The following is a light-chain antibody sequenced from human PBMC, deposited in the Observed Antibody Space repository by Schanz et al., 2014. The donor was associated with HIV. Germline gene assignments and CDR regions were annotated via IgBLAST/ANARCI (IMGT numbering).Light chain of an antibody. CDR2: DVT. J-gene: IGLJ2*01. Sequence: QSVLTQPASVSGSPGQSITISCPGTNSDLGGYNFVSSHQQHADKAPKLIIYDVTSRPSGISSRFSGSKSGNTASLTISGLQTEDEADYYCCSYAGSSTLVVFGGGTKVTVL. V-gene: IGLV2-14*03. CDR3: CSYAGSSTLVV. CDR1: NSDLGGYNF.